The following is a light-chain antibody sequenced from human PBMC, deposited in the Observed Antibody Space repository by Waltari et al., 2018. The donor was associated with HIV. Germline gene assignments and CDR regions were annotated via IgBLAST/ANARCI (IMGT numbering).Light chain of an antibody. CDR3: SSYTSSSTRV. Sequence: QSALTQPASVSGSPGQPLTISCTGTVTDIGVNNYVLWYQRQQGKAPKLMIDDFNNRPAGVANRCSGSKSGKTAPLTISRLQAEDEADYYCSSYTSSSTRVFGGGTKVTVL. J-gene: IGLJ3*02. V-gene: IGLV2-14*03. CDR2: DFN. CDR1: VTDIGVNNY.